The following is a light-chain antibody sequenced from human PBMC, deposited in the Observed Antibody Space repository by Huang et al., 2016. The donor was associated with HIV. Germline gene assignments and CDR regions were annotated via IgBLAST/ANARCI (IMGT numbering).Light chain of an antibody. V-gene: IGKV1-39*01. Sequence: DIQMTQSPSSLAASVGDRVTITCRASKSISGYLSWYQQKPGKAPHLLMYAASTLQSGVPSRFSGSGSGTDFTLTISSLQPEDFATYYCQQSFSTPPTFGQGTNVEI. CDR1: KSISGY. J-gene: IGKJ1*01. CDR2: AAS. CDR3: QQSFSTPPT.